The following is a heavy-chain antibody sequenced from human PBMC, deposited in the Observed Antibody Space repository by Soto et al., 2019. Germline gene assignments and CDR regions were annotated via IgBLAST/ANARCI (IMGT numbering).Heavy chain of an antibody. V-gene: IGHV4-34*01. CDR1: GGSFSGYY. CDR3: ARSSASIFGVVIGDNWFDP. CDR2: INHSGST. J-gene: IGHJ5*02. D-gene: IGHD3-3*01. Sequence: SETLSLTCAVYGGSFSGYYWGWIRQPPGKGLEWIGEINHSGSTNYNPSLKSRVTISVDTSKNQFSLKLSSVTAADTAVYYCARSSASIFGVVIGDNWFDPWGQGTLVTVSS.